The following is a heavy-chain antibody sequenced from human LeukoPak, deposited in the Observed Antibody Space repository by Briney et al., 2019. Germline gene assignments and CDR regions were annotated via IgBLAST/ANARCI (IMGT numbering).Heavy chain of an antibody. CDR2: IIPIFGTA. V-gene: IGHV1-69*13. CDR1: GGTFSSYA. Sequence: SVKVSCKASGGTFSSYAISWVRQAPGQGLEWMGGIIPIFGTANYAQKFQGRVTITADESTSTAYMELSSLRSEDTAVYYCARSIPERKTPQDTFDAFDIWGQGTMVTVSS. D-gene: IGHD1-14*01. CDR3: ARSIPERKTPQDTFDAFDI. J-gene: IGHJ3*02.